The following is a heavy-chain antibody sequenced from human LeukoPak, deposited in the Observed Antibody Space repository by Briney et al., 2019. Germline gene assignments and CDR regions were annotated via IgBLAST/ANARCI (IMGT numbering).Heavy chain of an antibody. CDR3: AKSDFWSGYTDGEN. J-gene: IGHJ4*02. V-gene: IGHV3-23*01. CDR2: IRGSGGST. D-gene: IGHD3-3*01. CDR1: GFTFSSYA. Sequence: GGSLRLSCGASGFTFSSYAMSWVRQAPGKGLEWVSGIRGSGGSTYYADSVKGRLTISRDNSKNTLYLRMNSLTAEDTAVYYCAKSDFWSGYTDGENWGQGTLVTVSS.